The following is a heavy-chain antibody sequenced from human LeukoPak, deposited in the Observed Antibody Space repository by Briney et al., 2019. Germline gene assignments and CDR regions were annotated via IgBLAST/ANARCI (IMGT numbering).Heavy chain of an antibody. Sequence: PGGSLRLSCTASGFTLSSYWMSWVRQAPGKGLEWVASINQDGSEKYYVDSAGRFTISRDNAKNSLYLQMNSLRAEDTAVYYCARTSGYREFDYWGQGTLVTVSS. CDR2: INQDGSEK. D-gene: IGHD5-12*01. J-gene: IGHJ4*02. CDR3: ARTSGYREFDY. CDR1: GFTLSSYW. V-gene: IGHV3-7*05.